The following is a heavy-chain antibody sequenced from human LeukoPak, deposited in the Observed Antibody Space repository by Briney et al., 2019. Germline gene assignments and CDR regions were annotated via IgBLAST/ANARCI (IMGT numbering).Heavy chain of an antibody. J-gene: IGHJ6*03. V-gene: IGHV3-48*04. Sequence: GGSLRLSCAASGFTFSSYSMNWVRQARGKGLEWVSYISSSSSTIYYADSVKGRFTISRDNAKNSLYVQMHRLRAEDTALYYCARVDSQDYYDSSGYYYYYYYMDVWGKGTTVTVSS. CDR3: ARVDSQDYYDSSGYYYYYYYMDV. CDR1: GFTFSSYS. CDR2: ISSSSSTI. D-gene: IGHD3-22*01.